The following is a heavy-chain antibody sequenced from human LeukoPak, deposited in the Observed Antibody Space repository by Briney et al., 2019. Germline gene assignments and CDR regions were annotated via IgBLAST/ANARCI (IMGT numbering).Heavy chain of an antibody. Sequence: PGGSLRLSCAASGFTFSSYWMSWVRQAPGKGLEWVANIKQDGSEKYYVDSVKGRFTISRDNAKNSLYLQMNSLRAEDTAVYYCARVGRYNWNDAPPVSFDYWGQGTLVAVSS. CDR3: ARVGRYNWNDAPPVSFDY. CDR1: GFTFSSYW. V-gene: IGHV3-7*01. CDR2: IKQDGSEK. D-gene: IGHD1-1*01. J-gene: IGHJ4*02.